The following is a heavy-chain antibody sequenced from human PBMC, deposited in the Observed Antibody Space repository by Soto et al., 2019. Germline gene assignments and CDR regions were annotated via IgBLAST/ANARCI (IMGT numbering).Heavy chain of an antibody. CDR2: ISGSGGST. Sequence: GGSLRLSCAASGFTFSSYAMSWVRQAPGKGLEWVSAISGSGGSTYYADSVKGRFTISRDNSKNTLYLQMNSLRAEDTAVYYCAKDKCLAVAGDPDAFDIWGQGTMVTVSS. D-gene: IGHD6-19*01. J-gene: IGHJ3*02. V-gene: IGHV3-23*01. CDR1: GFTFSSYA. CDR3: AKDKCLAVAGDPDAFDI.